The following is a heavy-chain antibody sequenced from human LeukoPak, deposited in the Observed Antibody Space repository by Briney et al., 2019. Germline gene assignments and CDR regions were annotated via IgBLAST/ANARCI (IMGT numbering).Heavy chain of an antibody. J-gene: IGHJ5*02. CDR2: INPNSGGT. Sequence: ASVTVSFKASGYTFTGYYMHWVRQAPGQGLEWMGWINPNSGGTNYAQKFQGRVTMTRDTSISTAYMELSRLRSDDTAVYYCARASPYCGGDCYSGNWFDPWGQGTLVTVSS. CDR3: ARASPYCGGDCYSGNWFDP. V-gene: IGHV1-2*02. D-gene: IGHD2-21*02. CDR1: GYTFTGYY.